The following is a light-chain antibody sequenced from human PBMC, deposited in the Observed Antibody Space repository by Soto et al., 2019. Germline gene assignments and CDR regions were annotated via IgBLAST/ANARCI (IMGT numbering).Light chain of an antibody. CDR2: DAS. J-gene: IGKJ1*01. CDR3: QQYGSSSWT. Sequence: EIVMTQSPATLSVSPGERATLSCRASQSVSSNLAWYQQKPGQAPRLLMYDASSRATGIPDRFSGSGSGTDFTLTISRLDPEDFAVYYCQQYGSSSWTFGQGTKVDI. CDR1: QSVSSN. V-gene: IGKV3-20*01.